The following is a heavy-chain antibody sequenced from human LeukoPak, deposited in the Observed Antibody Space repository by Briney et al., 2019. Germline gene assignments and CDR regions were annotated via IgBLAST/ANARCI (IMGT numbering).Heavy chain of an antibody. V-gene: IGHV3-7*01. CDR2: IKQDGSGK. Sequence: GGSLRLSCAASGFTFSSYWMSWVRQAPGKGLEWVANIKQDGSGKYYVDSVKGRFTISRDNAKNSLYLQMNSLRAEDTAVYYCARHTWIQLWSNAFDIWGQGTMVTVSS. CDR1: GFTFSSYW. CDR3: ARHTWIQLWSNAFDI. J-gene: IGHJ3*02. D-gene: IGHD5-18*01.